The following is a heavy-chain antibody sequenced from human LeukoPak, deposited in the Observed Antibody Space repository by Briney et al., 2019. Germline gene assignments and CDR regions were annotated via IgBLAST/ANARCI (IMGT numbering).Heavy chain of an antibody. V-gene: IGHV3-23*01. D-gene: IGHD1-26*01. Sequence: GGSLRLSCAASGFTFSSYAMSWVRQAPGKGLEWVSGISGSGGSTYYADSVKGRFTISRDVSKNTLYVQMNSLRAEDAAVYYCAKDKGWGYSSYDYYGMDVWGQGTTVTVSS. CDR3: AKDKGWGYSSYDYYGMDV. CDR1: GFTFSSYA. CDR2: ISGSGGST. J-gene: IGHJ6*02.